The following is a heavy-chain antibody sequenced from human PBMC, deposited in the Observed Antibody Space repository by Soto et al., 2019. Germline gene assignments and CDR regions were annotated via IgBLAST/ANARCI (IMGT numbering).Heavy chain of an antibody. CDR1: GFTFSSYA. CDR3: AKDPGYSSSWYGDY. V-gene: IGHV3-23*01. J-gene: IGHJ4*02. D-gene: IGHD6-13*01. Sequence: EVQLLESGGGLVPPGGSLRLSCAASGFTFSSYAMRWVRQAPGKGLEWVSAIRGSGGSTYYADSVKGRFTISRDNSKNTLYLQMNSLRAEDTAVYYCAKDPGYSSSWYGDYWGQGTLVTVSS. CDR2: IRGSGGST.